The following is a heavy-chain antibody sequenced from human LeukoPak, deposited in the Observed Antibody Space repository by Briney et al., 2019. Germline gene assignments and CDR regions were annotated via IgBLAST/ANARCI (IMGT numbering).Heavy chain of an antibody. D-gene: IGHD2-2*01. CDR1: GYTFTGYY. CDR2: INPNSGGT. V-gene: IGHV1-2*02. CDR3: ARVPSEYQLLMGPNWFDP. J-gene: IGHJ5*02. Sequence: ASVKVSCKASGYTFTGYYMHWVRQAPGQGLEWMGCINPNSGGTNYAQKFQGSVTMTRDTSISTAYMELSRLRSDDTAVYYGARVPSEYQLLMGPNWFDPWGQGTLVTVSS.